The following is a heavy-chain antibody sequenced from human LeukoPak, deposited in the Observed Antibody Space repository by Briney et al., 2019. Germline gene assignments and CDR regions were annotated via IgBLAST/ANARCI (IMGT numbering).Heavy chain of an antibody. J-gene: IGHJ5*02. CDR3: ARGPASGSDFAWFDP. D-gene: IGHD3-10*01. CDR2: INHSGST. V-gene: IGHV4-34*01. CDR1: GGSLSNYY. Sequence: SETLSLTCAVYGGSLSNYYWSWIRQPPGKELEWIGEINHSGSTKFNPSLKSRVTILVDMSRSQFSLQLNSVTAADTAVYYCARGPASGSDFAWFDPWGQGTLVTVSS.